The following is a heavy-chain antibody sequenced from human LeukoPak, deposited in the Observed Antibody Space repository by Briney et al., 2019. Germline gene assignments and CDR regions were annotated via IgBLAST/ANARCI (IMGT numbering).Heavy chain of an antibody. CDR2: IYHSGST. CDR1: GGSISSGGYY. Sequence: SQTLSLTCTVSGGSISSGGYYWSWIRQPPGKGLEWIGYIYHSGSTYYNPSLKSRVTISVDRSKNQFSLKLSSVTAADTAVYYCARSTVGATIKRDYWGQGTLVTVSS. J-gene: IGHJ4*02. CDR3: ARSTVGATIKRDY. V-gene: IGHV4-30-2*01. D-gene: IGHD1-26*01.